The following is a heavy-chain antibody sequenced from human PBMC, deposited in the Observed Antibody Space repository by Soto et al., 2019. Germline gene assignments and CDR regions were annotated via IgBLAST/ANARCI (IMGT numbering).Heavy chain of an antibody. CDR3: AKRVDY. V-gene: IGHV3-30*18. J-gene: IGHJ4*02. CDR1: GFTFSSYG. D-gene: IGHD6-13*01. CDR2: ISYDGSNK. Sequence: QVQLVESGGGVVQPGRSLRLSCAASGFTFSSYGMHWVRQAPGKGLEWVAVISYDGSNKYYADSVKGRFTISRDNSKNTLYLQMNRLRAEDTAVYYCAKRVDYWGQGTLVTVSS.